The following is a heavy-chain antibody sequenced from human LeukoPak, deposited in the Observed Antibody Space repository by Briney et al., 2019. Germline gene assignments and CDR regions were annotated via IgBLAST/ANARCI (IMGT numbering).Heavy chain of an antibody. V-gene: IGHV4-59*01. Sequence: SETLSLTCSVSDGSINSYYWNWIRRPPGKGLEWIGYIYYNGNTNYSPSLKSRVTMSVDTSKNLFSLKVSSVTAADTAVYYCARAAQDTAMAADYWGQGTLVTVSS. CDR3: ARAAQDTAMAADY. J-gene: IGHJ4*02. CDR1: DGSINSYY. D-gene: IGHD5-18*01. CDR2: IYYNGNT.